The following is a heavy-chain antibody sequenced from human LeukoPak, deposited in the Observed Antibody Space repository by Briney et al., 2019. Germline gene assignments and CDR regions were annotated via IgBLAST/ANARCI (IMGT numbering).Heavy chain of an antibody. V-gene: IGHV3-33*08. CDR3: ARGGPLGDTNRFDF. Sequence: GGSLRLSCAASGFTFSSYSMNWVRQPPGKGLEWVTLLAYDGTNKQYADSVKGRFTISRDNSQNTVDLHMDSLRAEDTAVYYCARGGPLGDTNRFDFWGQGILVTVSS. CDR1: GFTFSSYS. CDR2: LAYDGTNK. J-gene: IGHJ4*02. D-gene: IGHD1-14*01.